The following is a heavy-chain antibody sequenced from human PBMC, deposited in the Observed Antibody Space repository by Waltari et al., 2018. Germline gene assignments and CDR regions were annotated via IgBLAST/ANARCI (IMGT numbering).Heavy chain of an antibody. CDR1: GYTFTGYY. Sequence: QVQLVQSGAEVKKPGASAKVSCKASGYTFTGYYLHWGRPAPGQGLEWMGWINPNSGGTNYAEKFQGRVTMTRDTSISTAYMELSRLRADDTAVYYCARGGDTAMVPLFDYWGQGTLVTVSS. V-gene: IGHV1-2*02. CDR2: INPNSGGT. J-gene: IGHJ4*02. CDR3: ARGGDTAMVPLFDY. D-gene: IGHD5-18*01.